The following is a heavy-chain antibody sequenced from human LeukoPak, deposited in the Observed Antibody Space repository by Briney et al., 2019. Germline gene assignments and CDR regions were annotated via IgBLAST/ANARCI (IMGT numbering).Heavy chain of an antibody. J-gene: IGHJ4*02. Sequence: SETLSLTCAVYGGSFSGYYWSWIRQPPGKGLEWIGEINHSGSTNYNPSLKSRVTISVDTSKNQFSLKLSSVTAADTAVYYCARDGTMVRGGYFDYWGQGTLVTVSS. CDR1: GGSFSGYY. V-gene: IGHV4-34*01. D-gene: IGHD3-10*01. CDR3: ARDGTMVRGGYFDY. CDR2: INHSGST.